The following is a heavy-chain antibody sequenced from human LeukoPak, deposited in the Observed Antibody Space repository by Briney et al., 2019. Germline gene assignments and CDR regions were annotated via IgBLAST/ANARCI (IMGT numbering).Heavy chain of an antibody. CDR2: ISYDGSNK. D-gene: IGHD3-22*01. CDR3: AKASGLSSGYYNY. Sequence: GGSLRLSCAASGFTFSSYGMHWVRRAPGKGLEWVAVISYDGSNKYYADSVKGRFTISRDNSKNTLYLQMNSLRAEDTAVYYCAKASGLSSGYYNYWGQGTLVTVSS. V-gene: IGHV3-30*18. J-gene: IGHJ4*02. CDR1: GFTFSSYG.